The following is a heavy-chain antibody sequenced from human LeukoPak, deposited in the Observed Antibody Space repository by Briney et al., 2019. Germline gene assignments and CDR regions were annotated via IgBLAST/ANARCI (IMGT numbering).Heavy chain of an antibody. D-gene: IGHD1-26*01. CDR2: ISSNGGST. Sequence: GGSLRLSCSASGFTFSSYAMHWVRQAPGKGLEYVSAISSNGGSTYYADSVKGRFTISRDNSKNTLYLQMNSLRAEDTAVYYCARDFQPNEWELRAPHWFDPWGQGTLVTVSS. CDR3: ARDFQPNEWELRAPHWFDP. V-gene: IGHV3-64*04. J-gene: IGHJ5*02. CDR1: GFTFSSYA.